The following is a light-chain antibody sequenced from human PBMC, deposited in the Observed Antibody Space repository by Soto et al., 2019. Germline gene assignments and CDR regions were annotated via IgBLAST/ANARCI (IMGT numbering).Light chain of an antibody. CDR1: QSTSTY. CDR2: AAS. CDR3: QHSDSTWT. J-gene: IGKJ1*01. Sequence: DIHMTQSPSSLSAAIGDRVTITCRASQSTSTYLNWYHHKPGKAPKLLIYAASTLQSGVPSRFSGSGSGTDFTLTISSLQPEDFATYYCQHSDSTWTFGQGTKVDIK. V-gene: IGKV1-39*01.